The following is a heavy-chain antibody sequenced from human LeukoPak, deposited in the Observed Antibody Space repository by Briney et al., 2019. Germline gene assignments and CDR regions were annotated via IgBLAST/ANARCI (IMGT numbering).Heavy chain of an antibody. CDR2: INPDGSKE. CDR1: GFTFSSYW. CDR3: VRVGFSDEGFDH. D-gene: IGHD2-15*01. Sequence: PGGSLRLSCAGSGFTFSSYWMTWVRQAPGKGLEWMANINPDGSKENYVESAKDRFTISRDNAKESVFLQMNSLRAEDTAVYYCVRVGFSDEGFDHWGQGTLVTVSS. J-gene: IGHJ4*02. V-gene: IGHV3-7*01.